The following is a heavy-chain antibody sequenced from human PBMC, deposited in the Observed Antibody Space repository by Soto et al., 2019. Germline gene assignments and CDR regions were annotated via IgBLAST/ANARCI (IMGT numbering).Heavy chain of an antibody. CDR3: ARRWGPGFDY. CDR1: GGSINSYY. Sequence: QVQLQESGPGLVKPSETLSLTCTVSGGSINSYYWSWIRQPPGKGLEWIGYIYYSGSTNYNPSLKGRVTISVDTSKNQFSLKLSSVTAADTAVYYCARRWGPGFDYWGQGTLVTVSS. CDR2: IYYSGST. D-gene: IGHD7-27*01. J-gene: IGHJ4*02. V-gene: IGHV4-59*08.